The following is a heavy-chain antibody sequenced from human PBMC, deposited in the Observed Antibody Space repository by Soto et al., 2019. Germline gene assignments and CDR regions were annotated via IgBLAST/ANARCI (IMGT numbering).Heavy chain of an antibody. J-gene: IGHJ4*02. CDR3: ATPQDYDGCLDS. D-gene: IGHD3-22*01. V-gene: IGHV1-3*01. CDR1: GYTFTSYA. CDR2: INAANGNT. Sequence: GASVKVSCKASGYTFTSYAMHWVRQAPGQRLEWMGWINAANGNTKYSQNFQGRVTLTRDTPATTAYLELNSLISEDTAVYYCATPQDYDGCLDSWGQGTLVTVSS.